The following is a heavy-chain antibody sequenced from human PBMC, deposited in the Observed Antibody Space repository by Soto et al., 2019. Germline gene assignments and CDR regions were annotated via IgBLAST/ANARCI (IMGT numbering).Heavy chain of an antibody. CDR1: GFTFSSYA. J-gene: IGHJ4*02. V-gene: IGHV3-23*01. Sequence: GGSLRLSCAASGFTFSSYAMSWVRQAPGKGLEWVSAISGSGGSTYYADSVKGRFTISRDNSKNTLYLQMNSLRAEDTAVYYCAKARYYDFWSGYYPTFDYWGQGTLVTVSS. D-gene: IGHD3-3*01. CDR3: AKARYYDFWSGYYPTFDY. CDR2: ISGSGGST.